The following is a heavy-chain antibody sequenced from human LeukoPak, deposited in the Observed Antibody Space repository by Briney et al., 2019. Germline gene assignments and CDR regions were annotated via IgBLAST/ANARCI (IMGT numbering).Heavy chain of an antibody. CDR3: ARGSGYSYGDDAFDI. V-gene: IGHV3-7*05. CDR2: IKQDGSEK. J-gene: IGHJ3*02. Sequence: PGGSLRLSCTASGFAFSSYWMSWVRQAPGKGLEWVANIKQDGSEKYYVDSVKGRFTISRDNAKNSLYLQMNSLRAEDTAVYYCARGSGYSYGDDAFDIWGQGTMVTVSS. D-gene: IGHD5-18*01. CDR1: GFAFSSYW.